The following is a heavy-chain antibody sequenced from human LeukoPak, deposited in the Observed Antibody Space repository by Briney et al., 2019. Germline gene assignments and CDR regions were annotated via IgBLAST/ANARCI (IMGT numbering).Heavy chain of an antibody. CDR3: ARGELFDY. Sequence: GGSLRLSCEASGLTFSRDWMGWVRQAPGKGLEWVSVIYGGGSTYYADSVTGRFTISRDNSKNTLYLQMNSLRAEDTAVYYCARGELFDYWGQGTLVTVSS. CDR2: IYGGGST. D-gene: IGHD1-26*01. CDR1: GLTFSRDW. J-gene: IGHJ4*02. V-gene: IGHV3-66*01.